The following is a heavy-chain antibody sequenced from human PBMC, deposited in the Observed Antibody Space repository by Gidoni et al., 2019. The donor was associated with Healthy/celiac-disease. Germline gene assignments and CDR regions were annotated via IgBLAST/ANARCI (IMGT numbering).Heavy chain of an antibody. D-gene: IGHD2-2*01. Sequence: QVQLVQSGAEVKKPGASVKVSCKASGYTFTSYYMHWVRQAPGQGLEWMGILNPSGGSTSYAQKFQGRVTMTRDTSTSTVYMELSSLRSEDTAVYYCAREMIPPFMPPYYYGMDVWGQGTTVTVSS. CDR1: GYTFTSYY. CDR3: AREMIPPFMPPYYYGMDV. J-gene: IGHJ6*02. CDR2: LNPSGGST. V-gene: IGHV1-46*01.